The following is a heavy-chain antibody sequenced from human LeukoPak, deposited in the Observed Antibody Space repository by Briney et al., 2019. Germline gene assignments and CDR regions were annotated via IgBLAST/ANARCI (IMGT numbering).Heavy chain of an antibody. D-gene: IGHD3-22*01. CDR2: ISGSGGST. CDR3: AKDQGFGDSSGLNLDY. Sequence: GGSLRLSCAASGFTFSSYAMSWVRQAPGKGLEWVSAISGSGGSTYYADSVKGRFTISRDNSKNTLYLQMNSLRAEDTAVYYCAKDQGFGDSSGLNLDYWGQGTLVTVSS. CDR1: GFTFSSYA. V-gene: IGHV3-23*01. J-gene: IGHJ4*02.